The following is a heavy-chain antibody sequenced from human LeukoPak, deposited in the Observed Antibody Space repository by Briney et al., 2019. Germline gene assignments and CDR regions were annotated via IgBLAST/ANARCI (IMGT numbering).Heavy chain of an antibody. CDR3: ARATPTGDSNYYYGMDV. J-gene: IGHJ6*02. CDR1: GFTFSSYG. V-gene: IGHV3-33*01. Sequence: GGSLRLSCAASGFTFSSYGMHWVRQAPGKGLEWVAVIWYDGSNKNYADSVKGRFTISRDNSKNTVYLQMNSLRAEDTAVYFCARATPTGDSNYYYGMDVWGQGTTVTVSS. D-gene: IGHD4-17*01. CDR2: IWYDGSNK.